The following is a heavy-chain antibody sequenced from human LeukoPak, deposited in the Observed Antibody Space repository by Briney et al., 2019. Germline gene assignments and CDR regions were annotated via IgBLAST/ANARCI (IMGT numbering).Heavy chain of an antibody. D-gene: IGHD3-22*01. J-gene: IGHJ5*02. CDR3: AKLDYYDSSGYH. V-gene: IGHV3-23*01. CDR1: GFTFSSYA. CDR2: ISGSGGST. Sequence: GGSLRLSCAASGFTFSSYAMSWVRQAPGKGLEWVSAISGSGGSTYYADSVKGRSTISRDNSKNTLYLQMNSLRAEDTAVYYCAKLDYYDSSGYHWGQGTLVTVSS.